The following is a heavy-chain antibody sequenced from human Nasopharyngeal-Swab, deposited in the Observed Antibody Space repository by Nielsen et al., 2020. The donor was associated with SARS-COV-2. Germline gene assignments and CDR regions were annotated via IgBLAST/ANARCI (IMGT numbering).Heavy chain of an antibody. CDR1: GYTLTELS. D-gene: IGHD2-2*01. Sequence: ASVKVSCEVSGYTLTELSMHWVRQAPGKGLEWMGGFDPEDGETIYAQKFQGRVIMTEDTSTDTAYMELSSLRSEDTAVYYCATDSPAVGGTSPAYGMDVWGQGTTVTVSS. J-gene: IGHJ6*02. CDR2: FDPEDGET. CDR3: ATDSPAVGGTSPAYGMDV. V-gene: IGHV1-24*01.